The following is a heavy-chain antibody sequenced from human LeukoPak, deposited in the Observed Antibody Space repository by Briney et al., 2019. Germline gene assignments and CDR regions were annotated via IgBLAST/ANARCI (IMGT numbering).Heavy chain of an antibody. CDR2: IYYSGSI. D-gene: IGHD3-10*01. V-gene: IGHV4-39*01. CDR1: GGSISSSRHY. Sequence: SETLSLTCTVSGGSISSSRHYWGWIRQPPGKGLEWIGFIYYSGSIYYNPSLKSRVTISVDTSKNQFSLKLSSVTAADTAVYYCARLMGSGSSQTWYFDYWGQGTLVTVSS. J-gene: IGHJ4*02. CDR3: ARLMGSGSSQTWYFDY.